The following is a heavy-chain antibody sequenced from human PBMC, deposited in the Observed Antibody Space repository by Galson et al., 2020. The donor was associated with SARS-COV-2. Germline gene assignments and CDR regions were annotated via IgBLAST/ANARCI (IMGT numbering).Heavy chain of an antibody. CDR3: ARGGTQTYYDSGAYDN. J-gene: IGHJ4*02. Sequence: GGSLRLSCAASRFTFSSYWMSWVRQAPGKGLEWVANINQDGSEKYYVDSVKGRFTISRDNAKNSLYLQMNSLRPEDTAVYFCARGGTQTYYDSGAYDNWGQGTLVTVSS. CDR2: INQDGSEK. D-gene: IGHD3-22*01. V-gene: IGHV3-7*03. CDR1: RFTFSSYW.